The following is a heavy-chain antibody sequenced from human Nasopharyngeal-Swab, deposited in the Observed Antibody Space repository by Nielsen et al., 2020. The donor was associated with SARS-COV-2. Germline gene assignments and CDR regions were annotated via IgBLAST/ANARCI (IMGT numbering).Heavy chain of an antibody. V-gene: IGHV3-30*03. J-gene: IGHJ4*02. Sequence: GESLKISCAASGFTFSSFGMHWVRQAPGKGLEWVAFIAHDASNEYYGDSVKGRFSISRDSSKNTLYLQMDSLRGEDTAVYYCARDSAAAGIYSSGWYVFDLWGQGTLVTVSS. CDR1: GFTFSSFG. D-gene: IGHD6-19*01. CDR2: IAHDASNE. CDR3: ARDSAAAGIYSSGWYVFDL.